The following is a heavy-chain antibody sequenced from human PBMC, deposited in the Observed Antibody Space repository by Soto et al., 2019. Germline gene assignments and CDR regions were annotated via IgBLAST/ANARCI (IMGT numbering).Heavy chain of an antibody. D-gene: IGHD1-26*01. CDR2: IYHSGST. Sequence: SETLSLTCAVSGGSISSGGYSWSWIRQPPGKGLEWIGYIYHSGSTYYNPSLKSRVTISVDRSKNQFSLKLSSVTAADTAVYYCGRQGPGGSNYSVFAYGGEGTLVTVPS. CDR3: GRQGPGGSNYSVFAY. V-gene: IGHV4-30-2*01. CDR1: GGSISSGGYS. J-gene: IGHJ4*02.